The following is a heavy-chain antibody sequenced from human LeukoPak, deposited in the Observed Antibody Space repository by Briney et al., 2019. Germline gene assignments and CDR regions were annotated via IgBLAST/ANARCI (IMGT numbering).Heavy chain of an antibody. CDR1: GGSFSGYY. CDR2: INHSGST. Sequence: PSETLSLTCAVYGGSFSGYYWSWIRQPPGKGLEWIGEINHSGSTNYNPSLKSRVTISVDTSKNQFSLKLSSVTAADTAVYYCARGRYCSSTSCYRPFDHWGQGTLVTVSS. D-gene: IGHD2-2*02. J-gene: IGHJ4*02. V-gene: IGHV4-34*01. CDR3: ARGRYCSSTSCYRPFDH.